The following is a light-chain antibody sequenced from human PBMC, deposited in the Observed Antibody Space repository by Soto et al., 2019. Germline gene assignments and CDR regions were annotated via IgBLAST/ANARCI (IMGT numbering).Light chain of an antibody. Sequence: QSALTQPASVSGSPGQSITISCTGISSDVGSYNYVSWYQQHPGKAPKLMIYEVSNRPSGVSNRFSGSKSGNTASLTISGLQAEDEADYYCSSYTSSSTWVFGGGTKLTVL. CDR2: EVS. CDR1: SSDVGSYNY. J-gene: IGLJ2*01. V-gene: IGLV2-14*01. CDR3: SSYTSSSTWV.